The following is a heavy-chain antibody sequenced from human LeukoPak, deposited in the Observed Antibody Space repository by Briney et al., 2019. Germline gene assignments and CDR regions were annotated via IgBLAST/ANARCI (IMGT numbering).Heavy chain of an antibody. Sequence: SVKVSCKASGGTFSSYAISWVRQAPGQGLEWMGGIIPIFGTANYAQKFQGRVTITADESTSTAYMELSSLRSEDTAVYYCASSGCSGGSCYYYYYYYGMDVWGQGTTVTVSS. D-gene: IGHD2-15*01. J-gene: IGHJ6*02. V-gene: IGHV1-69*13. CDR3: ASSGCSGGSCYYYYYYYGMDV. CDR1: GGTFSSYA. CDR2: IIPIFGTA.